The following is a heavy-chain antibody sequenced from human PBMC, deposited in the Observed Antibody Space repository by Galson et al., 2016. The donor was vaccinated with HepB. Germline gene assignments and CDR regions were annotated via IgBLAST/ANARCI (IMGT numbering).Heavy chain of an antibody. D-gene: IGHD3-3*01. CDR2: ITGGDGGT. Sequence: SLRLSCAASGFTFSSYAMSWVRQAPGKGLEWVSSITGGDGGTYYVDSVKGRFTISRDNSKNTLDLQMNSLRAEDTAVYYCAKGYDFWSGYLVAPDYWGQGTLVTVSS. CDR3: AKGYDFWSGYLVAPDY. J-gene: IGHJ4*02. V-gene: IGHV3-23*01. CDR1: GFTFSSYA.